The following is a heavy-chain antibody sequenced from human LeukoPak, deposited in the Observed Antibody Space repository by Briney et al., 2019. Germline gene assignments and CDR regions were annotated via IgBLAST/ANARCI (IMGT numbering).Heavy chain of an antibody. CDR1: GYTFTSYY. D-gene: IGHD3-9*01. CDR2: INPSDGST. Sequence: ASVKVSCKASGYTFTSYYMHWVRQAPGQGLEWVGIINPSDGSTSYAQKFQGRVTMTRDTSTSTVYMELSSLRSEDTAVYYCAREGDILTGYWNGMDVWGQGTTVTVSS. V-gene: IGHV1-46*01. CDR3: AREGDILTGYWNGMDV. J-gene: IGHJ6*02.